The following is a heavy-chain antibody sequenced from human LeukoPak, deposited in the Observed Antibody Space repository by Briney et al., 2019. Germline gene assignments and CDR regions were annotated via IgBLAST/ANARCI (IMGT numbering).Heavy chain of an antibody. CDR1: GFTFGENA. CDR3: SRVERSSINNYYYYMAV. J-gene: IGHJ6*03. V-gene: IGHV3-49*03. Sequence: PGGSLTLSCTAFGFTFGENAIIWFRQSPGKGLEWVSLSRSRAHGGTTEYAASVMGRFTMSRDDSKNIAYLQMNSLETEDTAVYYCSRVERSSINNYYYYMAVWGKGTSVTVSS. D-gene: IGHD2-2*01. CDR2: SRSRAHGGTT.